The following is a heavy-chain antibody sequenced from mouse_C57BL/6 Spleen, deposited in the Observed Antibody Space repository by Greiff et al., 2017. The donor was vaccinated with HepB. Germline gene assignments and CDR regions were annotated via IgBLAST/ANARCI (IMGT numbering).Heavy chain of an antibody. CDR3: ARHGTAAMDY. V-gene: IGHV5-12*01. Sequence: DVKLVESGGGLVQPGGSLKLSCAASGFTFSDYYMYWVRQTPEKRLEWVAYISNGGGSTYYPDTVKGRFTISRDNAKNTLYLQMSRLKSEDTAMYYCARHGTAAMDYWGQGTSVTVSS. CDR1: GFTFSDYY. J-gene: IGHJ4*01. CDR2: ISNGGGST. D-gene: IGHD4-1*01.